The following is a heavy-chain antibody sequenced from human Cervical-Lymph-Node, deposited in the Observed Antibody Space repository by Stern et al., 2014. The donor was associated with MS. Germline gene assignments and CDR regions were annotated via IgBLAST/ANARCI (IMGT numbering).Heavy chain of an antibody. CDR3: ARTDHGSQGAEMDV. CDR1: GFSLSTSGMC. J-gene: IGHJ6*02. V-gene: IGHV2-70*01. CDR2: IDWDDDK. Sequence: ESGPALVKPTKTLTLTCTFSGFSLSTSGMCVSWIRQPPGKALEWLALIDWDDDKYYITSLNTMLTVSNDTSKNQVVLTMTNMDPVDTATYYCARTDHGSQGAEMDVWGQGTTVTVSS. D-gene: IGHD4-17*01.